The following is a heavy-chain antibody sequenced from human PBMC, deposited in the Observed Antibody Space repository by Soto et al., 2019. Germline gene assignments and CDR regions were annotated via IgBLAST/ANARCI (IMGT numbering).Heavy chain of an antibody. CDR2: INHHGSER. CDR3: ASDLDY. J-gene: IGHJ4*02. V-gene: IGHV3-7*01. CDR1: GFTFSSYW. Sequence: GGSLRLSWAASGFTFSSYWLSWVRQAPGKGLEWVANINHHGSERNYVDSVKGRFTISRDNTKNSLYLQMNSLKNEDTAVYYCASDLDYWGQGTLVTVSS.